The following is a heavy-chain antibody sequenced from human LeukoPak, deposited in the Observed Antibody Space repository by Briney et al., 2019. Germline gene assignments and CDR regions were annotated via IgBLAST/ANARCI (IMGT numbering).Heavy chain of an antibody. CDR2: IYSGGTT. Sequence: QPGGSLRLSCAASGFTASTYYMNWARQAPGKGLEWVSIIYSGGTTYYADSVKGRFTISRDTSKNTLSLQMNSLRAEDTAVYFCARVGDHFHWNLDLWGRGTLVTVSS. CDR1: GFTASTYY. V-gene: IGHV3-53*01. J-gene: IGHJ2*01. D-gene: IGHD3-3*02. CDR3: ARVGDHFHWNLDL.